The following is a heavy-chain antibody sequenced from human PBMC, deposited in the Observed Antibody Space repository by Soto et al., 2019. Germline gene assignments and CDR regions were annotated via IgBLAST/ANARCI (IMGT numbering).Heavy chain of an antibody. CDR1: GGSISSGGYS. Sequence: PSGTLSLISAVSGGSISSGGYSWSWIRQPPGKGLEWIGYIYHSGSTYYNPSLKSRVTISVDRSKNQFSLKLSSVTAADTAVYYCARVRSLGTVTYYFDYRGHVTPV. D-gene: IGHD1-7*01. J-gene: IGHJ4*01. V-gene: IGHV4-30-2*01. CDR2: IYHSGST. CDR3: ARVRSLGTVTYYFDY.